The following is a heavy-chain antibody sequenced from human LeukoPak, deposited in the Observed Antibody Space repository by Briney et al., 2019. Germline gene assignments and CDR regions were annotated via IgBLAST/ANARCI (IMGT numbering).Heavy chain of an antibody. CDR3: VRALSSSSPY. J-gene: IGHJ4*02. D-gene: IGHD6-6*01. CDR1: GLTFRNYG. Sequence: GGSLRLSCVGFGLTFRNYGMNWVRQAPGTGLEWVAGMREDGGQEYYVDSVRGRFTTSRDSAKNSLYLQMNSLRVEDTAVYYCVRALSSSSPYWGQGTLVTVSS. CDR2: MREDGGQE. V-gene: IGHV3-7*03.